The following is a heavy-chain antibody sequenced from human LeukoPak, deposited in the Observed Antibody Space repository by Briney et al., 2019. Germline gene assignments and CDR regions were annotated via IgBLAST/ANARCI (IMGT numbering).Heavy chain of an antibody. J-gene: IGHJ4*02. V-gene: IGHV3-21*01. CDR2: ISSSSTYT. Sequence: GGSLRLSCAASGFSFSTYYVNSVRQAPGKGLEWVSCISSSSTYTYYADSVRGRFAISRDNAKNSLYLQMNSLRADDTAVYYCERENHGSLVYSRQGSLVTVSS. CDR1: GFSFSTYY. CDR3: ERENHGSLVY. D-gene: IGHD1-14*01.